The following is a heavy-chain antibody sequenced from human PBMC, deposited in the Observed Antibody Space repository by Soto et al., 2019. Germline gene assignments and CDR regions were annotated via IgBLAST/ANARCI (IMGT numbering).Heavy chain of an antibody. V-gene: IGHV1-46*01. J-gene: IGHJ2*01. Sequence: XSVKVSCTAAGYPFTSYYMDWVRQSPGQGLEWMGIINPSGGSTSYAQKFQGRVTMTRDTSTSTVYMELSSLRSEDTAVYYCARDRASSGYSSSSRYWYFDLCGRGTLVTVSS. D-gene: IGHD6-6*01. CDR3: ARDRASSGYSSSSRYWYFDL. CDR2: INPSGGST. CDR1: GYPFTSYY.